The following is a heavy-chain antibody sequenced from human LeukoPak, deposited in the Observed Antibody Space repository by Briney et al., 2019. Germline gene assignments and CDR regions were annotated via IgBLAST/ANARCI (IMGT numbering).Heavy chain of an antibody. J-gene: IGHJ5*02. V-gene: IGHV3-23*01. CDR3: AKDGGIAEAGGWFDP. D-gene: IGHD6-13*01. CDR1: GFTFSSYA. Sequence: GGSLRLSCAASGFTFSSYAMSWVRQAPGKGLEWVSAISAGGGSPYYADSVKGRFSISRDNSKNTLYLQMNSLRAEDTAVYYCAKDGGIAEAGGWFDPWGQGTRVTVSS. CDR2: ISAGGGSP.